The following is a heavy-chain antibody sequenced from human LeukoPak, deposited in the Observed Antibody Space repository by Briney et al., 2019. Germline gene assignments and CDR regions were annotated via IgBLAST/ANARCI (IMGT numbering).Heavy chain of an antibody. CDR3: ARDKAQDSVYYGMDV. D-gene: IGHD6-6*01. J-gene: IGHJ6*02. CDR2: ISSSSSYI. CDR1: GFTFSSYS. Sequence: GGSLRLSCAASGFTFSSYSMNWVRQAPGKGLEWVSSISSSSSYIYYADSVKGRFTISRDNARTSLYLQMNSLRAEDTAVYYCARDKAQDSVYYGMDVWGQGTTVTVSS. V-gene: IGHV3-21*06.